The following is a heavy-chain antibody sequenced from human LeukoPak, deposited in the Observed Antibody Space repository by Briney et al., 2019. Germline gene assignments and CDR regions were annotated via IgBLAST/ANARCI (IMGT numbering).Heavy chain of an antibody. CDR2: ISGSGGST. Sequence: ETLSFTCAVYGGSFSGYYWSWVRQAPGKGLEWVSAISGSGGSTYYADSVKGRFTISRDNSKNTLYLQMNSLRAEDTAVYYCAKGRYCSGGSCYSGAFDIWGQGTMVTVSS. D-gene: IGHD2-15*01. V-gene: IGHV3-23*01. J-gene: IGHJ3*02. CDR3: AKGRYCSGGSCYSGAFDI. CDR1: GGSFSGYY.